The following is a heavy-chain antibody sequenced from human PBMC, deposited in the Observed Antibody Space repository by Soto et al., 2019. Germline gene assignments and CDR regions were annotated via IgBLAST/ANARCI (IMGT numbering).Heavy chain of an antibody. Sequence: SETLSLTCTVSGGSISSYYWTWIRQHPQKGLEWIGHIYYSGSTYYNPSLKSRVTVSVDTSKNQFSLEMSSVTAADTAVYYCARVRGHAFDIRGQGTMVTVSS. D-gene: IGHD3-10*01. J-gene: IGHJ3*02. CDR1: GGSISSYY. CDR3: ARVRGHAFDI. V-gene: IGHV4-59*06. CDR2: IYYSGST.